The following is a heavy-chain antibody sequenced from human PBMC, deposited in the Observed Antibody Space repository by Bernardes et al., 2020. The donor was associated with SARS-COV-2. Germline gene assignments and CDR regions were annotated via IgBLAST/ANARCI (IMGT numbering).Heavy chain of an antibody. V-gene: IGHV4-38-2*02. CDR3: ARDGGFFEIDY. CDR2: ISHTGNT. Sequence: SEALSLTRAVSGYSISSGFYWGWVRQPPGTVMEWIWSISHTGNTYYIPSLKSRITISADTSKNQYSLKLSSVTAADTAVYYCARDGGFFEIDYWGQGKLVTVSS. CDR1: GYSISSGFY. J-gene: IGHJ4*02. D-gene: IGHD3-3*01.